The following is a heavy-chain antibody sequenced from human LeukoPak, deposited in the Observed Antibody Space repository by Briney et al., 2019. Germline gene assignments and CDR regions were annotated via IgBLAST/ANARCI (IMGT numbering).Heavy chain of an antibody. CDR2: FDPEDGEM. CDR1: GYTLRDLS. Sequence: GASVKVSCKVSGYTLRDLSLHWVRQAPGKGLEWMGSFDPEDGEMIHTRNFQGRVSLTVDTSANTAYMELTSLRSDDTAVYYCATNMGLLCTDTVCPKTFDYWGQGILVTVSS. J-gene: IGHJ4*02. V-gene: IGHV1-24*01. CDR3: ATNMGLLCTDTVCPKTFDY. D-gene: IGHD4/OR15-4a*01.